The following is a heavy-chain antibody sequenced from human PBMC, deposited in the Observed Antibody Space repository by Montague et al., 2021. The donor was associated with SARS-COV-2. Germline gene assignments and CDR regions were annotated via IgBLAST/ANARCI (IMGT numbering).Heavy chain of an antibody. V-gene: IGHV3-48*02. CDR1: GFTFTNYA. J-gene: IGHJ4*02. CDR3: ARDPRGDGDYFYDY. D-gene: IGHD4-17*01. Sequence: SLRLSCAASGFTFTNYAMNLVRQAPGKGLEWVSFISSSGTITYYXDSXRGRFTISRDNAKNSLSLHMNSLRDEDTAVYYCARDPRGDGDYFYDYWGQGTLVTVSS. CDR2: ISSSGTIT.